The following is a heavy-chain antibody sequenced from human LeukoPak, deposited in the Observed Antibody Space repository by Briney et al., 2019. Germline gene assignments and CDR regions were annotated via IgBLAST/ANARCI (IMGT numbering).Heavy chain of an antibody. Sequence: SETLSLTCSFSGDSISSGSFYLGWIRQPPGKGLEWIGSIYHSGSPYYNPSLKSRVTISVDTSKNQFSLKLSSVTAADTAVYYCARVERGFDAFDIWGQGTMVTVSS. D-gene: IGHD1-1*01. CDR2: IYHSGSP. J-gene: IGHJ3*02. V-gene: IGHV4-39*07. CDR3: ARVERGFDAFDI. CDR1: GDSISSGSFY.